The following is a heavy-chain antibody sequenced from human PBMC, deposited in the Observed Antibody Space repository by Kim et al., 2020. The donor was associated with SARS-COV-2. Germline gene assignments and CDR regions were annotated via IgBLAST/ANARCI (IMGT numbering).Heavy chain of an antibody. CDR2: IYYSGST. CDR3: ARTLARITMIVVVTKGAFDI. CDR1: GGSISSSSYY. J-gene: IGHJ3*02. D-gene: IGHD3-22*01. Sequence: SETLSLTCTVSGGSISSSSYYWGWIRQPPGKGLEWIGSIYYSGSTYYNPSRKSRVTISVDTSKNQFSLKLSSVTAADTAVYYCARTLARITMIVVVTKGAFDIWGQGTMVTVSS. V-gene: IGHV4-39*07.